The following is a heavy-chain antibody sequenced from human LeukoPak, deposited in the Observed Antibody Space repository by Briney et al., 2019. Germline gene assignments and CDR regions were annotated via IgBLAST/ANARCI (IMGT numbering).Heavy chain of an antibody. V-gene: IGHV4-59*01. J-gene: IGHJ6*03. Sequence: SETLSLTCTVSGGSISSYYWSWIRQPPGKGLEWIGYIYYSGGTNYNPSLKSRVTISVDTSKNQFSLKLSSVTAADTAVYYCARIITMVRGGEAAYYYYYYMDVWGKGTTVTISS. CDR3: ARIITMVRGGEAAYYYYYYMDV. D-gene: IGHD3-10*01. CDR1: GGSISSYY. CDR2: IYYSGGT.